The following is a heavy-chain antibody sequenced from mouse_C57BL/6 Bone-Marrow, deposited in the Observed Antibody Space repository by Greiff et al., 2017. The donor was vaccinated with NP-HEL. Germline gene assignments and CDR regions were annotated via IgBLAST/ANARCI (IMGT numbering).Heavy chain of an antibody. D-gene: IGHD1-1*01. CDR1: GYTFTSYW. J-gene: IGHJ2*01. Sequence: QVQLQQPGAELVKPGASVKLSCKASGYTFTSYWMHWVKQRPGRGLEWIGRIDPNSGGTKYNEKFKSKATLTVDKPSSSAYMQLSSLTSEDAAVYYCARGYGSSYGDYFDYWGQGTTLTVSS. V-gene: IGHV1-72*01. CDR3: ARGYGSSYGDYFDY. CDR2: IDPNSGGT.